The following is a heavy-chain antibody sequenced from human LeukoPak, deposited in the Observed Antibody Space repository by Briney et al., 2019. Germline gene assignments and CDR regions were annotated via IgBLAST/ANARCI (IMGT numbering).Heavy chain of an antibody. V-gene: IGHV4-38-2*02. CDR3: ARGGTVVVTAIRAFDI. CDR1: GYSISSGYY. J-gene: IGHJ3*02. Sequence: SETLSLTCTVSGYSISSGYYWGWIRQPPGKGLEWIGSIYHSGSTYYNPSLKSRVTISVDTSKNQFSLKLSSVTAADTAVYYCARGGTVVVTAIRAFDIWGQGTMVTVSS. CDR2: IYHSGST. D-gene: IGHD2-21*02.